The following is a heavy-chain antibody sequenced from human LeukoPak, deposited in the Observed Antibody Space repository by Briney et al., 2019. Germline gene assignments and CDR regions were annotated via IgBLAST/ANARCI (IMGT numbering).Heavy chain of an antibody. Sequence: ASVKVSCKASGYTFTGYYMHWVRRAPGQGLEWMGWINPNSGGTNYAQKFQGRVTMTRDTSTSTVYMELSSLRSEDTAVYYCARDGSAYDFWSGYYNTIRDYYYYYMDVWGKGTTVTVSS. CDR1: GYTFTGYY. CDR3: ARDGSAYDFWSGYYNTIRDYYYYYMDV. V-gene: IGHV1-2*02. J-gene: IGHJ6*03. D-gene: IGHD3-3*01. CDR2: INPNSGGT.